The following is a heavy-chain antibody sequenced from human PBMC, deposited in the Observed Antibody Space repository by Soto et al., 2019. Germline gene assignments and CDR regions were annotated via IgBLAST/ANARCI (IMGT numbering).Heavy chain of an antibody. V-gene: IGHV3-21*01. CDR2: ISSSSAYI. Sequence: EVQLVESGGGLVKPGGSLRLSCAASGFTFSSYSMKWVRQAPGKGLEWVSSISSSSAYIFYADSVKGRFTISRDNAKNSLYLQMNSLRAEDTAVYYCAIETSVIGGWRPKEGYWAKGALVTLSS. D-gene: IGHD2-15*01. CDR3: AIETSVIGGWRPKEGY. J-gene: IGHJ4*02. CDR1: GFTFSSYS.